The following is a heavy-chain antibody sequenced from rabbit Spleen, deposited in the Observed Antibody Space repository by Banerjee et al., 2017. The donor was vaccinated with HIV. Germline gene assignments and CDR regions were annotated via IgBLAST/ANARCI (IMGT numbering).Heavy chain of an antibody. J-gene: IGHJ4*01. Sequence: LVESGGGLVKPGASLTLTCKTSGFDFSHTNVMCWVRQAPGKGLEWIACINSVSGDSVYATWAKGRFTISKASSTTVTLQMTSLTAADTATYFCARSGGDIYDFKLWGPGTLVTVS. V-gene: IGHV1S40*01. CDR2: INSVSGDS. CDR1: GFDFSHTNV. CDR3: ARSGGDIYDFKL. D-gene: IGHD2-1*01.